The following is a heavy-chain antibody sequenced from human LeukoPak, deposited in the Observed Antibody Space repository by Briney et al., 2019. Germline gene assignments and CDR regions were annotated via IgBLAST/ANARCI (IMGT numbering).Heavy chain of an antibody. Sequence: GGSLRLSCAASGSTFNDYGMSWVRQGPGKGLEWVSGINWNGGTTGYADSVRGRFTISRDNAKNSLYLQMNSLRAEDTALYYCARDKHYYDSNNYVWGQGTLVTVSS. CDR1: GSTFNDYG. CDR2: INWNGGTT. D-gene: IGHD3-22*01. V-gene: IGHV3-20*04. CDR3: ARDKHYYDSNNYV. J-gene: IGHJ4*02.